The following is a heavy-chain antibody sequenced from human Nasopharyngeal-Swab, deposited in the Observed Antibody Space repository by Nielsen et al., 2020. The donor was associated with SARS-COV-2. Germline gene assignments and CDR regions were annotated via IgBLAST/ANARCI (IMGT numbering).Heavy chain of an antibody. CDR3: ARDGGYCTGGSCQRRVDY. D-gene: IGHD2-15*01. CDR1: GGSISSSSYY. J-gene: IGHJ4*02. Sequence: SETLSLTCTVSGGSISSSSYYWSWIRQPAGKGLEWIGRIYTRGSTNYNPSLKSRVTISIDTSKNQFSLRLSSVTAADTAVYYCARDGGYCTGGSCQRRVDYWGQGTLVTVSS. CDR2: IYTRGST. V-gene: IGHV4-61*02.